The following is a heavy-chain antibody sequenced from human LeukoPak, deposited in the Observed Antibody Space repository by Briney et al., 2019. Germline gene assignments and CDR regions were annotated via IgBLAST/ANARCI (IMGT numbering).Heavy chain of an antibody. Sequence: SVKVSCKVSGGTFSSYAISWVRQAPGQGLEWMGRIIPIFGIANYAQKFQGRVTITADKSTSTAYMELSSLRSEDTAVYYCAREYDPDYYYYGMDVWGQGTTVTVSS. D-gene: IGHD3-3*01. V-gene: IGHV1-69*04. CDR3: AREYDPDYYYYGMDV. J-gene: IGHJ6*02. CDR1: GGTFSSYA. CDR2: IIPIFGIA.